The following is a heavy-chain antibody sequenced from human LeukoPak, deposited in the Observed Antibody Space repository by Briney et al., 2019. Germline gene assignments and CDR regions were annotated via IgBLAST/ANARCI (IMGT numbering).Heavy chain of an antibody. Sequence: PGGSLRLSCAASGFTFDDYAMHWVRQAPGKGLEWVSLISWDGGGTYYADSVKGRFTISRDNSKNSLYLQMNSLRAEDTALYYCAKDTGYDFWTGKENYYMDVWGKGTTVTVSS. V-gene: IGHV3-43D*03. CDR3: AKDTGYDFWTGKENYYMDV. J-gene: IGHJ6*03. CDR2: ISWDGGGT. D-gene: IGHD3-3*01. CDR1: GFTFDDYA.